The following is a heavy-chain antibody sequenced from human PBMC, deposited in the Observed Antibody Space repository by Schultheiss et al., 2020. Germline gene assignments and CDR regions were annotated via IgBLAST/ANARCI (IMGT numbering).Heavy chain of an antibody. CDR2: IIPIFGTA. Sequence: SVKVSCKASGYTFTSYAISWVRQAPGQGLEWMGGIIPIFGTANYAQKFQGRVTITADESTSTAYMELSSLRSEDTAVYYCAAQADSGDFGSAYWGQGTLVTVSS. CDR1: GYTFTSYA. V-gene: IGHV1-69*13. D-gene: IGHD4-17*01. CDR3: AAQADSGDFGSAY. J-gene: IGHJ4*02.